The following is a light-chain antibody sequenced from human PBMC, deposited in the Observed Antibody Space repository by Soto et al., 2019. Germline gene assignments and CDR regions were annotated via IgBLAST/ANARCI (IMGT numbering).Light chain of an antibody. V-gene: IGLV1-51*01. CDR2: EDN. CDR1: SSNIGNNY. J-gene: IGLJ3*02. CDR3: GTWDSILSAVV. Sequence: QSVLTQPPSVSAAPGQKVTISCSGSSSNIGNNYMSWYQQLPGTAPKMIMYEDNKRISGVPDRFSGSRSGTSASLAITGLQAGDEADYYCGTWDSILSAVVFGGGTKLTVL.